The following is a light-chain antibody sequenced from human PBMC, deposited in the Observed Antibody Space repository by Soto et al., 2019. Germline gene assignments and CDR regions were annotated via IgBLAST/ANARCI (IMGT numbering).Light chain of an antibody. Sequence: DIQMTQSPSSLSASVGDRVTITCQASQDISNYLNWYQQKPGEAPKLLIYDASTWETGVPSRFSGSGSGTDFTFTINSLQPEDIATYYCQQYENLPITFGQGTRLEIK. CDR2: DAS. CDR3: QQYENLPIT. V-gene: IGKV1-33*01. CDR1: QDISNY. J-gene: IGKJ5*01.